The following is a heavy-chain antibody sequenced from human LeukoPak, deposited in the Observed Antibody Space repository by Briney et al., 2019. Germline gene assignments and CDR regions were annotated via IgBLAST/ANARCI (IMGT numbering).Heavy chain of an antibody. Sequence: GASVKVSCKASGGTLSSYAISWVRQAPGQGLEWMGRIIPIFGIANYAQKFQGRVTIAADKSTSTAYMELSSLRSEDTAVYYCANYPALDCSGGSCYYFDYWGQGTLVTVSS. CDR3: ANYPALDCSGGSCYYFDY. CDR2: IIPIFGIA. V-gene: IGHV1-69*04. CDR1: GGTLSSYA. J-gene: IGHJ4*02. D-gene: IGHD2-15*01.